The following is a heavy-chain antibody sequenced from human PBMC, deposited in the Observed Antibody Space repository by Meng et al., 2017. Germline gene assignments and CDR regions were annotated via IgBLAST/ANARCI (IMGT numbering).Heavy chain of an antibody. CDR1: GFTFSSYE. CDR2: INSDGSST. J-gene: IGHJ4*02. V-gene: IGHV3-74*01. CDR3: ARGRGKLISAPADY. Sequence: GESLKISCAASGFTFSSYEMNWVRQAPGKGLVWVSRINSDGSSTSYADSVKGRFTISRDNAKNTLYLQMNSLRAEDTAVYYCARGRGKLISAPADYWGQGTLVTVSS. D-gene: IGHD3-16*01.